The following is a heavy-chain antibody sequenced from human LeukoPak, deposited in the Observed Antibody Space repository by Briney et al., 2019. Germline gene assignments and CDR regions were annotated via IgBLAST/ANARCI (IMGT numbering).Heavy chain of an antibody. Sequence: RPGGSLRLSCAASGFTFDDYGMSWVRQAPGKGLEWVSGINWSGGRTGYAESVKGRFTISRDNTKNSPYPKMNSLRAEDTALYYCARDLASSDVWGKGTTVTVSS. CDR1: GFTFDDYG. CDR3: ARDLASSDV. CDR2: INWSGGRT. D-gene: IGHD3-16*01. V-gene: IGHV3-20*04. J-gene: IGHJ6*04.